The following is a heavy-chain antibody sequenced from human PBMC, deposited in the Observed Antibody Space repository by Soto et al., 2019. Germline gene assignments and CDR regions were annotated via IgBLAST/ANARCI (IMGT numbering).Heavy chain of an antibody. CDR1: GFIVSSNQ. J-gene: IGHJ4*02. Sequence: EVQLVESGGGLIQPGGSLRLSCVASGFIVSSNQMSWLRQAPGKGLEWVSVIYSGHTTYYADSVEGRFTISRDDSKNTLYLQMNCLRVEDTAVYYCVSGPSDHKLRLVEWPYGDYWGQGALVTVSS. CDR2: IYSGHTT. V-gene: IGHV3-53*01. D-gene: IGHD3-3*01. CDR3: VSGPSDHKLRLVEWPYGDY.